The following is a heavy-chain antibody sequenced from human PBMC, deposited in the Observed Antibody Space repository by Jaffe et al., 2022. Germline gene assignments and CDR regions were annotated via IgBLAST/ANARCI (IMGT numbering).Heavy chain of an antibody. D-gene: IGHD2-2*01. CDR2: IRFDGSNQ. J-gene: IGHJ6*03. V-gene: IGHV3-30*02. Sequence: QEQLVESGGGVVQPGGSLRVSCTASRVDIKNYGMHWVRQAPGKGLEWVAFIRFDGSNQYYADSVKGRFTVSRDNSIHTVYLQMNSLRAEDTAVYFCAKDMYYCSDPSCTYNYYFMDLWGKGTTVTVSS. CDR1: RVDIKNYG. CDR3: AKDMYYCSDPSCTYNYYFMDL.